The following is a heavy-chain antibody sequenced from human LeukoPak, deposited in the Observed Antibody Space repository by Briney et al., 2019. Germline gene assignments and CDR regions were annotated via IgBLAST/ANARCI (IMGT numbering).Heavy chain of an antibody. D-gene: IGHD5-18*01. CDR2: INQDGSEK. CDR1: GFTFSSYW. CDR3: ARDWSGSSYVWFDP. Sequence: SGGSLRLSCAASGFTFSSYWMTWVRQAPGKGLEWVANINQDGSEKYYVDSVKGRLTISRDNAKNSLYLQMSSLRAEDTAVYYCARDWSGSSYVWFDPWGQGTLVTVSS. J-gene: IGHJ5*02. V-gene: IGHV3-7*01.